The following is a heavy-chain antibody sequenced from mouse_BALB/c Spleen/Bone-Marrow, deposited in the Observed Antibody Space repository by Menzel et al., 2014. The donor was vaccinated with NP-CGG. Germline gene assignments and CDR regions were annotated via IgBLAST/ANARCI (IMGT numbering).Heavy chain of an antibody. CDR1: GFSLTSYA. V-gene: IGHV2-2*02. CDR3: VRNGLRLREAMDY. D-gene: IGHD2-4*01. J-gene: IGHJ4*01. CDR2: MWIGGST. Sequence: VQLQQSGPGLVQPAQSLSITCTVSGFSLTSYAIHWVRQSPGKGLEWLGVMWIGGSTDYNAASISRLNITKDNSKSQVSFKMNSLQTNDTAIYYCVRNGLRLREAMDYWGQGTSVTVSS.